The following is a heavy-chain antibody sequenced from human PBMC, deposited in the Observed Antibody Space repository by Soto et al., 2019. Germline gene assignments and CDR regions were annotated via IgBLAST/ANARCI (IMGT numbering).Heavy chain of an antibody. Sequence: GGSLRLSCAASGLIFSNYKMHWVRQAPGKGLVWVSRINTDGSITDYADSVKGRFTVSRDNPKNTLYLQMNSLRAADTAVYYCARESVLLWFGEPLRTFDIWGQGTMVTVSS. CDR1: GLIFSNYK. V-gene: IGHV3-74*01. CDR2: INTDGSIT. CDR3: ARESVLLWFGEPLRTFDI. D-gene: IGHD3-10*01. J-gene: IGHJ3*02.